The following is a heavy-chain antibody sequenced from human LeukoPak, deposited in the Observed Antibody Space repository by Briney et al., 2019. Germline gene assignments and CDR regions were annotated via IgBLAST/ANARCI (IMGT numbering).Heavy chain of an antibody. CDR3: ARPRGHCSGGSCYLYPVYFDY. D-gene: IGHD2-15*01. V-gene: IGHV5-51*01. J-gene: IGHJ4*02. Sequence: GESLKISCKGSGYSFTSYWIGWVRQMPGKGLEWMGIIYPGDSDTRYSPSFQGQVTISVDKSISTAYLQWSSLKASDTAMYYCARPRGHCSGGSCYLYPVYFDYWGQGTLVTVSS. CDR1: GYSFTSYW. CDR2: IYPGDSDT.